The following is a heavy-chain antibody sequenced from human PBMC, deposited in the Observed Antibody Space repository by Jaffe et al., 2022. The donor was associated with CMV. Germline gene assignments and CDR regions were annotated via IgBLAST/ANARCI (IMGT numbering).Heavy chain of an antibody. Sequence: EVQLVESGGGLVQPGGSLRLSCAASGFTFSSYWMSWVRQAPGKGLEWVANIKQDGSEKYYVDSVKGRFTISRDNAKNSLYLQMNSLRAEDTAVYYCARDSTHNWNYFDYWGQGTLVTVSS. V-gene: IGHV3-7*01. J-gene: IGHJ4*02. CDR3: ARDSTHNWNYFDY. D-gene: IGHD1-20*01. CDR1: GFTFSSYW. CDR2: IKQDGSEK.